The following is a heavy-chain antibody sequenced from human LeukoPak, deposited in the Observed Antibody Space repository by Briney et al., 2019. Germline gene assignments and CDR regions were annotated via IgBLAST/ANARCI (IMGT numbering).Heavy chain of an antibody. CDR1: GYTFTSYG. CDR2: ISVYNGNT. J-gene: IGHJ3*02. V-gene: IGHV1-18*01. Sequence: ASVKVSCKASGYTFTSYGISWVRQAPGQGLEWMGWISVYNGNTNYAQKLQGRVTMTTDTSTSTAYMELRSLRSDDTAVYYCARAMIQLTPFAFDIWGQGTMVTVSS. D-gene: IGHD5-18*01. CDR3: ARAMIQLTPFAFDI.